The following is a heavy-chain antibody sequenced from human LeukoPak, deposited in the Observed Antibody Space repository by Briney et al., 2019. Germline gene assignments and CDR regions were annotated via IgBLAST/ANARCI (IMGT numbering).Heavy chain of an antibody. V-gene: IGHV3-74*01. Sequence: GGSLRLSCATSGFTFSTSWMHWVRQAPGKGLVWVSRIDTDGNTRDYADSVKGRFTISRDNAKNTLYLQMNSLRAEDTAIYYCVRDMGYYDKVWGQGTLVTVSS. CDR1: GFTFSTSW. CDR2: IDTDGNTR. D-gene: IGHD3-22*01. CDR3: VRDMGYYDKV. J-gene: IGHJ4*02.